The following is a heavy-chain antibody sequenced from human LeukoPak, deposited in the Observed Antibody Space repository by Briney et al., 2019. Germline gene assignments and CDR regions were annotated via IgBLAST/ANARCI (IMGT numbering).Heavy chain of an antibody. CDR3: ARVLYRFLEWFCWFDP. J-gene: IGHJ5*02. Sequence: GASVKVSCKASGYTFTSYGIIWVRQAPGQGLEWMGWISAYNGNTNYAQKLQGRVTMTTDTSTSTAYMELRSLRSDDTAVYYCARVLYRFLEWFCWFDPWGQGTLVTVSS. CDR2: ISAYNGNT. CDR1: GYTFTSYG. D-gene: IGHD3-3*01. V-gene: IGHV1-18*01.